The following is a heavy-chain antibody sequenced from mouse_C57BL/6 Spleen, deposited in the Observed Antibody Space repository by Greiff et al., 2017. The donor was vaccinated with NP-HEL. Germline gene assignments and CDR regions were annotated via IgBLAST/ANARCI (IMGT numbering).Heavy chain of an antibody. V-gene: IGHV2-2*01. Sequence: QVQLQQSGPGLVQPSQSLSITCTVSGFSLTSHGVHWVRQSPGQGLEWLGVIWSGGSTAYNAAFISRLSISNDNSKSQVFFKMNSLQADDTAIYYCARKWRTVGFAYWGQGTLVTVSA. CDR3: ARKWRTVGFAY. J-gene: IGHJ3*01. CDR1: GFSLTSHG. CDR2: IWSGGST. D-gene: IGHD4-1*01.